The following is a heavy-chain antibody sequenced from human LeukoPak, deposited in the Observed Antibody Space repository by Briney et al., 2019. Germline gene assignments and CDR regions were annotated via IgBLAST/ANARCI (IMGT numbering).Heavy chain of an antibody. CDR1: GFTFRNYW. CDR2: IDRGGTTT. J-gene: IGHJ4*02. CDR3: AKDLNWGRPDY. Sequence: GGSLRLSCAASGFTFRNYWMHWVRQAPGKGLVWVSRIDRGGTTTNYADSVKGRFTIPRDNAKNTLYLEMNSLRAEDTAVYYCAKDLNWGRPDYWGQGTLVTVSS. V-gene: IGHV3-74*01. D-gene: IGHD7-27*01.